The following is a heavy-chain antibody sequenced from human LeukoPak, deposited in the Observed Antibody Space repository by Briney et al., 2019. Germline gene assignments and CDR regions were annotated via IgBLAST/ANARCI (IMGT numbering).Heavy chain of an antibody. CDR2: IWDDGSNK. Sequence: GGSLRLSCAASGLNFNDNDMDWVRQAPGKGLEWVAVIWDDGSNKYYAESVKGRFTISRDISKNMLYLQMNSLRVEDTAVYYCAKGRGGQGWDFDLWGRGTLVTVSS. CDR3: AKGRGGQGWDFDL. V-gene: IGHV3-33*06. J-gene: IGHJ2*01. CDR1: GLNFNDND. D-gene: IGHD3-10*01.